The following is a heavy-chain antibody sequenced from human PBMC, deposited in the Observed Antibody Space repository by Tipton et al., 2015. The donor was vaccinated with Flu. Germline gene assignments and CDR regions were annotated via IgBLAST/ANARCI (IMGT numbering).Heavy chain of an antibody. Sequence: SLRLSCAVSGFTFSSYEMNWVRQAPGKGLDWVSFISPSGTTKYYADAVKGRFTISRDNTKNSLFLQMNSLRAGDTGVYYCARGFIRLCDFWGQGTLVTVSS. V-gene: IGHV3-48*03. D-gene: IGHD3-16*01. CDR2: ISPSGTTK. J-gene: IGHJ4*02. CDR3: ARGFIRLCDF. CDR1: GFTFSSYE.